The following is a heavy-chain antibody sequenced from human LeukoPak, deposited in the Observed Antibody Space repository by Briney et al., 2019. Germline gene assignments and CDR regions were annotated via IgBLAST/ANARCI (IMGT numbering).Heavy chain of an antibody. V-gene: IGHV3-23*01. Sequence: GGSLRLPCAASGFTFSSYAMSWVRQAPGKGLEWVSAISGSGGSTYYADSVKGRFTISRDNSKNTLYLQMNSLRAEDTAVYYCAKANSSGWYHWYFDLWGRGTLVTVSS. D-gene: IGHD6-19*01. CDR3: AKANSSGWYHWYFDL. CDR1: GFTFSSYA. CDR2: ISGSGGST. J-gene: IGHJ2*01.